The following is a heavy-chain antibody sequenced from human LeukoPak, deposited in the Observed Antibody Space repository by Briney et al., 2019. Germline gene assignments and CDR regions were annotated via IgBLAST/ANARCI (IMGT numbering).Heavy chain of an antibody. CDR2: IWYDGSNK. V-gene: IGHV3-33*01. Sequence: GGSLRLSCAASGFTFSSYGMHWVRQAPGKGLEWVAVIWYDGSNKYYADSVKGRFTISRDNSKNTLYLQMNSLRAEDTAVYCCARDRCSSTSCYYYYGMDVWGQGTTVTVSS. CDR3: ARDRCSSTSCYYYYGMDV. J-gene: IGHJ6*02. D-gene: IGHD2-2*01. CDR1: GFTFSSYG.